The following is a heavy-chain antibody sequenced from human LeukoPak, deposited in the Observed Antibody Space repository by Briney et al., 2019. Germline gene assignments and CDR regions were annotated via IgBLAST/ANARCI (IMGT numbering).Heavy chain of an antibody. Sequence: ASVKVSCKASGYTFTSYYMHWVRQAPGQGLEWMGIINPSGGSTSYAQKFQGRVTMTRDMSTSTVYMELSSLRSEDTAVYYCAGELGYCSGGSCYSGGYWGQGTLVTVSS. CDR2: INPSGGST. J-gene: IGHJ4*02. D-gene: IGHD2-15*01. CDR1: GYTFTSYY. V-gene: IGHV1-46*01. CDR3: AGELGYCSGGSCYSGGY.